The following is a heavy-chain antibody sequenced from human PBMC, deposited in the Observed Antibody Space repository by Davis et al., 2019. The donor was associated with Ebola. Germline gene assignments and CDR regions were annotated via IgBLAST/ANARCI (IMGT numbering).Heavy chain of an antibody. V-gene: IGHV1-2*06. CDR3: ARGITMVRGEGWFDP. J-gene: IGHJ5*02. CDR2: INPNSGGT. CDR1: GYTFTAFF. Sequence: AASVKVSCKASGYTFTAFFIHWVRQAPGQGLEWMGRINPNSGGTNYAQKFQGRVTMTRDTSISTAYMELSRLRSDDTAVYYCARGITMVRGEGWFDPWGQGTLVIVSS. D-gene: IGHD3-10*01.